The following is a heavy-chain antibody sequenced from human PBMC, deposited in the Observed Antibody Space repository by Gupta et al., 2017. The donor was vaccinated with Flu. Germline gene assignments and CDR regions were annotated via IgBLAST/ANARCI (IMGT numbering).Heavy chain of an antibody. CDR2: IYYRGST. V-gene: IGHV4-39*01. CDR1: GDSISSTNYY. Sequence: QLQLQESGPGLVKPSETLSLTCTVSGDSISSTNYYWGWIRQPPGKGLEWIGSIYYRGSTYYNPSLQSRVTISVDTSKNQFSLILSSVTAADTAVYYCARHGVVIPSFDYWGQGTLVTVS. CDR3: ARHGVVIPSFDY. J-gene: IGHJ4*02. D-gene: IGHD4-23*01.